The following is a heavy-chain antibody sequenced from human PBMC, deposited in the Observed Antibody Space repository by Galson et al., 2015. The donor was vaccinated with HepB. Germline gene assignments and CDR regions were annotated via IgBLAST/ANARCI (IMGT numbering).Heavy chain of an antibody. J-gene: IGHJ4*02. CDR2: ISAKTGQT. CDR3: ARGRSDWFPVPDS. CDR1: GYSFTSYS. D-gene: IGHD2-21*01. V-gene: IGHV1-18*04. Sequence: SVKVSCKASGYSFTSYSISWVRQAPGQGLEWMGWISAKTGQTNYVRKIDGRVTMTTDTSTTTAYLELRGLISGDTAVYYCARGRSDWFPVPDSWGQGTLVTVSS.